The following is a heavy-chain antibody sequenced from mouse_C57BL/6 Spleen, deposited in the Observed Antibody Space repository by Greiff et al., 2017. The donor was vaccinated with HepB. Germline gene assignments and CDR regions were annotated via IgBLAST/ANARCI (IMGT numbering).Heavy chain of an antibody. CDR1: GYTFTSYW. J-gene: IGHJ2*01. D-gene: IGHD4-1*01. V-gene: IGHV1-53*01. CDR2: INPSNGGT. Sequence: VQLQQPGTELVKPGASVKLSCKASGYTFTSYWMHWVKQRPGQGLEWIGNINPSNGGTNYNEKFKSKATLTVDKSSSTAYMQLSSLTSEDSAVYYCAREGELGLYYFDYWGQGTTLTVSS. CDR3: AREGELGLYYFDY.